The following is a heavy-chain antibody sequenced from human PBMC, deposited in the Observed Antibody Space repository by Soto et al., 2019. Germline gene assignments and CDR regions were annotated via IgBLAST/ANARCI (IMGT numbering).Heavy chain of an antibody. V-gene: IGHV3-30*18. D-gene: IGHD3-10*01. Sequence: QVQLVESGGGVVQPGRSLRLSCAASGFTFSRYGMHWVRQAPGKGLEWVAVISYDGSNKYYADSVKGRFTISRDNSKNTLYLQMNSLRAEDTAVYYCAKTMVRGVMDYWGQGTLVTVSS. CDR2: ISYDGSNK. J-gene: IGHJ4*02. CDR3: AKTMVRGVMDY. CDR1: GFTFSRYG.